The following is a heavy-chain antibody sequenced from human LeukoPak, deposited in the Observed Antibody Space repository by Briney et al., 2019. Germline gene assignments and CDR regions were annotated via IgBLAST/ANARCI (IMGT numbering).Heavy chain of an antibody. Sequence: SVKVSCKASGGTFSSYAISWVRQAPGQGLEWMGGIIPIFGTANYAQKFQGRVTITADESTSTAYMELSSLRSEDTAVYYCASRGSGSYGGEFDYWGQGTLVTVSS. CDR2: IIPIFGTA. J-gene: IGHJ4*02. CDR1: GGTFSSYA. V-gene: IGHV1-69*13. D-gene: IGHD3-10*01. CDR3: ASRGSGSYGGEFDY.